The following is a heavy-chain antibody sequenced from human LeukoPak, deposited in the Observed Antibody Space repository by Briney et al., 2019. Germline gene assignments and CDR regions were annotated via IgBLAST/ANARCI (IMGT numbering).Heavy chain of an antibody. CDR3: VTGTYGSFYYCYMDV. V-gene: IGHV3-48*03. J-gene: IGHJ6*03. CDR2: ITSSGSDT. D-gene: IGHD1-26*01. Sequence: GGSLRLSCAGSGFTFGSYEMNWVRQAPGRGLEWVSFITSSGSDTYYADSVRGRFATSRDNAKDSLYLQMNSLRVEDTAVYYCVTGTYGSFYYCYMDVWGKGTSVIVSS. CDR1: GFTFGSYE.